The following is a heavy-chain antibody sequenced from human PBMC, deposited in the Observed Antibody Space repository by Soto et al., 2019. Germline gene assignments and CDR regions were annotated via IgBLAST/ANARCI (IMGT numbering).Heavy chain of an antibody. CDR1: GFTFSRYS. D-gene: IGHD7-27*01. J-gene: IGHJ6*03. V-gene: IGHV3-21*01. CDR2: ISSSSSYI. Sequence: EVQLVESGGGLVKPGGSLRLSCAASGFTFSRYSMNWVRQAPGKGLEWVSSISSSSSYIYYADSVKGRFTISRDKAKNSLYLPMNSRRAEDTAVYYCARPWGPYYYYYYMDVWGKGTTVTVSS. CDR3: ARPWGPYYYYYYMDV.